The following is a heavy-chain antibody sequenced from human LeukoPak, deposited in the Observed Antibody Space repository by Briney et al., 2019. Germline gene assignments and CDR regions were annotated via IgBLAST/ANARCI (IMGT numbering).Heavy chain of an antibody. V-gene: IGHV3-30*02. CDR2: IVYDVNDK. J-gene: IGHJ4*02. CDR1: GFTFSHYG. Sequence: GGSLRLSCAASGFTFSHYGMYWVRQAPGKGLEWVALIVYDVNDKHYADSVRGRFTISGDNSKNTLFLQMNSLRVEDTAVYYCAKSPPPPYSSSWTYYFDSWGQGTLVTVSS. CDR3: AKSPPPPYSSSWTYYFDS. D-gene: IGHD6-13*01.